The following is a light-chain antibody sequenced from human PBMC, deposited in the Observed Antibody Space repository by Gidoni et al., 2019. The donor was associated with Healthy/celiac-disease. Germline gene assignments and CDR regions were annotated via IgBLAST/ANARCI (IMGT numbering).Light chain of an antibody. J-gene: IGKJ1*01. Sequence: IVLTQSPGTLSLSPGERATLSFRASQSVSSSYLAWYQQKPGHAPRLLLYGASSRATGIPDRFSGSGSGTDFTLTISRLEPEDFAVYYCQQYGSSPRTFXXXTKVEIK. V-gene: IGKV3-20*01. CDR1: QSVSSSY. CDR2: GAS. CDR3: QQYGSSPRT.